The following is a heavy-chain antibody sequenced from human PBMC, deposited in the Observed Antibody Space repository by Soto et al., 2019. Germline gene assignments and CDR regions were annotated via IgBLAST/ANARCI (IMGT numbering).Heavy chain of an antibody. D-gene: IGHD3-16*01. CDR2: IIPMFDTP. CDR1: GGTFSSDS. J-gene: IGHJ4*02. CDR3: ARSVGLDRDVSY. Sequence: QVQLVQSGAEVKKPGSSVKVSCKASGGTFSSDSFSWVRQAPGQGLEWMGGIIPMFDTPIYAQKFQDRVTXXAXXSTSTAYMQLSSLRSGDTAVYYCARSVGLDRDVSYWGQGSLVTVAS. V-gene: IGHV1-69*12.